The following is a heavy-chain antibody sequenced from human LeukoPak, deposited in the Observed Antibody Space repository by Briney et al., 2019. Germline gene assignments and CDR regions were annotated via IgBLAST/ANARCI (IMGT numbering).Heavy chain of an antibody. V-gene: IGHV3-53*01. CDR2: IYSGGST. CDR3: ATLRDIVVVATTPTDV. Sequence: GGSLRLSCAASGFTVSSNYMSWVRQAPGKGLEWVSVIYSGGSTYYADSVKGRFTISRDNSKNTLYLQMNSLRAEDTAVYYCATLRDIVVVATTPTDVWGKGTTVIVSS. D-gene: IGHD2-2*01. CDR1: GFTVSSNY. J-gene: IGHJ6*04.